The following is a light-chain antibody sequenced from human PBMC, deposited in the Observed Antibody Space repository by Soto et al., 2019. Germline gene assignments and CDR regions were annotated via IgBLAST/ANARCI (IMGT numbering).Light chain of an antibody. CDR2: GTS. V-gene: IGKV3-20*01. Sequence: EIVLSQSPGTLSLSPGERATLSCRASQSVSSRYLAWYQEKRGQAPRLLIYGTSSRATGIPDRISGSGSGTDFTLTISTLEPEDFAVYYCQHYGSSPPMYTFGQGTKLEIK. CDR3: QHYGSSPPMYT. CDR1: QSVSSRY. J-gene: IGKJ2*01.